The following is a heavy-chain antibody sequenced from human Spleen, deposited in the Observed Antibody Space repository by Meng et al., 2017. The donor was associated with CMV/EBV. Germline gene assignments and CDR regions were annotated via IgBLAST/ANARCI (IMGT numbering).Heavy chain of an antibody. V-gene: IGHV1-3*01. CDR2: INAGKGHT. CDR1: GYTFTVYA. Sequence: VQLGQSGPEVTRPGASEQVSCMASGYTFTVYAIHLVSQAPGQRLEWMGWINAGKGHTRFSEKFQGRVTITRDTSASTINMVLSRLRFEDTAVYYCARLRYRYGTTFDYWGQGTLVTVSS. J-gene: IGHJ4*02. D-gene: IGHD5-18*01. CDR3: ARLRYRYGTTFDY.